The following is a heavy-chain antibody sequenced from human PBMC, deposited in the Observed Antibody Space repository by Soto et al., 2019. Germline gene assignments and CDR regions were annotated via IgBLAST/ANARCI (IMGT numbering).Heavy chain of an antibody. CDR3: AKGIAVAGTGAVDI. CDR1: GFTFSSYG. Sequence: PGGSLRLSCAASGFTFSSYGVHWVRQAPGKGLEWVAVISYDGSNKYCADSVKGRFIIARDNSKNTLYLQMNSLRVEDTAVYYCAKGIAVAGTGAVDIWGQGTMVTVSS. CDR2: ISYDGSNK. J-gene: IGHJ3*02. D-gene: IGHD6-19*01. V-gene: IGHV3-30*18.